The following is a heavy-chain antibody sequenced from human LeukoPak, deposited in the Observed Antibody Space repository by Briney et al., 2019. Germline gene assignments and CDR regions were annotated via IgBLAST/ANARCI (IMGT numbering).Heavy chain of an antibody. CDR2: ISYDGSSK. CDR1: GFTFSTYA. D-gene: IGHD3-22*01. CDR3: ASYYYDGSGVYYFDY. V-gene: IGHV3-30*04. Sequence: GGSLRLSCAASGFTFSTYAMHWVRQAPGKGLEWVAVISYDGSSKYYADSVKGRFTISRDNAKNSLYLQMNSLRAEDTAVYYCASYYYDGSGVYYFDYWGQGTLVTVSS. J-gene: IGHJ4*02.